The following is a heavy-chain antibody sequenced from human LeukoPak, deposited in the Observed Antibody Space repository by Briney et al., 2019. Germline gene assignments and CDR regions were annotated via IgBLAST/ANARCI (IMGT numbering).Heavy chain of an antibody. CDR2: VFYSGTT. V-gene: IGHV4-39*01. Sequence: SETLSLTCNVSGDYITTTNYYWAWIRQPPGKGLEWIASVFYSGTTYYNPTLKSRVTISMDTSRKQISLRLTSVTATDTAIYYCARRSRLYRHETTGYHDSWGQGTLVTVSS. D-gene: IGHD3-9*01. CDR3: ARRSRLYRHETTGYHDS. CDR1: GDYITTTNYY. J-gene: IGHJ4*02.